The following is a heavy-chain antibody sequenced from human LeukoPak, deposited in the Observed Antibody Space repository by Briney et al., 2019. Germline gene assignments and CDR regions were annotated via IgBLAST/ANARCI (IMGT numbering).Heavy chain of an antibody. Sequence: GGSLRLSCAASGFTFSSYWMHWVRQAPGKGLVWVSRINSDGSSTSYADSVKGRFTISRDNAQNTLYLQMNSLRAEDTAVYYCAREGYYDSSGPDHDAFDIWGQGTMVTVSS. J-gene: IGHJ3*02. CDR3: AREGYYDSSGPDHDAFDI. CDR1: GFTFSSYW. D-gene: IGHD3-22*01. V-gene: IGHV3-74*01. CDR2: INSDGSST.